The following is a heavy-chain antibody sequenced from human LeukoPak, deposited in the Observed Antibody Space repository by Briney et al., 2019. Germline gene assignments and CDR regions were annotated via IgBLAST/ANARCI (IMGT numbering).Heavy chain of an antibody. J-gene: IGHJ4*02. D-gene: IGHD5-12*01. Sequence: SETLSLTCAVYGGTFSGYYWSWIRQPPGKRLEWVGESNDSGGTNYNPSLKSRVTISADKSKNQVSLKLTSVTAADTAVYYCARAPYSGYDQFDYWGQGTLVTVSS. CDR3: ARAPYSGYDQFDY. CDR1: GGTFSGYY. CDR2: SNDSGGT. V-gene: IGHV4-34*01.